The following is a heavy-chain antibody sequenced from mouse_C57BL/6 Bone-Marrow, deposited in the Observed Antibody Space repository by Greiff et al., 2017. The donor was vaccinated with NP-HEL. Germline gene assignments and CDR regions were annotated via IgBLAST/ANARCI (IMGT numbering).Heavy chain of an antibody. CDR3: ARNSNYYAMDY. V-gene: IGHV3-6*01. CDR1: GYSITSGYY. J-gene: IGHJ4*01. CDR2: ISYDGSN. D-gene: IGHD2-5*01. Sequence: VQLQQSGPGLVKPSQSLSLTCSVTGYSITSGYYWNWIRQLPGNKLEWMGYISYDGSNNYNPSLKNRISITRDTSKNQFFLKLNSVTTEDTATYYCARNSNYYAMDYWGQGTSVTVSS.